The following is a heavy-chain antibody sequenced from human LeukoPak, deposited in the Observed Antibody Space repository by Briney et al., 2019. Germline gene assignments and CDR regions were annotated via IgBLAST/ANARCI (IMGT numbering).Heavy chain of an antibody. CDR2: IRYDGSNK. J-gene: IGHJ4*02. CDR3: AKGPLGDIVLMVYAPPFDY. Sequence: PGGSLRLSCAASGFTFSSYGMHWVRQAPGKGLEWVAFIRYDGSNKYYADSVKGRFTISRDKSKNTLYLQMNSLRAEDTAVYYCAKGPLGDIVLMVYAPPFDYWGQGTLVTVSS. CDR1: GFTFSSYG. D-gene: IGHD2-8*01. V-gene: IGHV3-30*02.